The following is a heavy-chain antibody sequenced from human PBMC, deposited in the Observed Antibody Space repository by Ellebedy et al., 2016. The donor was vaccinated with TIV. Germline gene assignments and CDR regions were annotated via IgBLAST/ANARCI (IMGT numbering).Heavy chain of an antibody. D-gene: IGHD3-16*02. Sequence: GESLKISXAASGFTFSIYGMHWVRQAPGKGLEWVAVISIDGSNIYYADSVKGRFTISRDNSKNTLYLQMNSLTTEDTAVYFCAKKTPGEVIAAPESWGQGTLVTVSS. CDR1: GFTFSIYG. J-gene: IGHJ5*02. CDR3: AKKTPGEVIAAPES. V-gene: IGHV3-30*18. CDR2: ISIDGSNI.